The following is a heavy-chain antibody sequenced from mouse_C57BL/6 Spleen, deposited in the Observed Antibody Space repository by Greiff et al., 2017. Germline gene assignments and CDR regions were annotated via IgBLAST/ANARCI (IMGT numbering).Heavy chain of an antibody. J-gene: IGHJ2*01. CDR2: IDPENGDT. D-gene: IGHD2-3*01. Sequence: VQLQQSGAELVRPGASVKLSCTASGFNIKDDYMHWVKQRPEQGLEWIGWIDPENGDTEYASKFQGKATITADTSSSTAYLQLSSLTSEDTAVYYCTTGGYWDYWGQGTTLTVSS. CDR1: GFNIKDDY. V-gene: IGHV14-4*01. CDR3: TTGGYWDY.